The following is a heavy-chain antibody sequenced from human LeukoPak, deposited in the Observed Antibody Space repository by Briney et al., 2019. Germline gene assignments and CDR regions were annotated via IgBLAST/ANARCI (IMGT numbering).Heavy chain of an antibody. CDR3: AVGMQQLVGY. J-gene: IGHJ4*02. Sequence: VASVTVSFKASGGTFSSYAISWVRQAPGQGHEWMGGIIPIFGTGNYEQKFQGRVTITADESTSTAYMELSSLRSEDTAVYYCAVGMQQLVGYLGQGTLVTVSS. CDR2: IIPIFGTG. CDR1: GGTFSSYA. D-gene: IGHD6-13*01. V-gene: IGHV1-69*13.